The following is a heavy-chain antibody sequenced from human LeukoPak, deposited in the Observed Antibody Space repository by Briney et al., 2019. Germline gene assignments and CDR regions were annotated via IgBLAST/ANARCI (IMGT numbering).Heavy chain of an antibody. V-gene: IGHV3-53*01. J-gene: IGHJ5*02. Sequence: QSGESLRLSCAASGFTVSDYYMNWVRQAPGKGLEWVSVIYRGGFTYYADSVRGRFSISRDNSKNTLYLQMNSLRAEDTALYYCAREFLGFHPWGQGTLVTVSS. CDR1: GFTVSDYY. D-gene: IGHD2/OR15-2a*01. CDR3: AREFLGFHP. CDR2: IYRGGFT.